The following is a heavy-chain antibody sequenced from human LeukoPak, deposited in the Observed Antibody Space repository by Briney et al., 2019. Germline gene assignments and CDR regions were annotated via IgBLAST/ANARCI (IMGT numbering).Heavy chain of an antibody. CDR1: GFTVSSNY. CDR3: TTYYDYVWGSFSVDQKAVTQDY. Sequence: GGSLRLSCAASGFTVSSNYMSWVRQAPGKGLEWVSVIYSGGSTYYADSVKGRFTISRDNSKNTLYLQMNSLRAEDTAVYYCTTYYDYVWGSFSVDQKAVTQDYWGQGTLVTVSS. D-gene: IGHD3-16*01. V-gene: IGHV3-53*01. J-gene: IGHJ4*02. CDR2: IYSGGST.